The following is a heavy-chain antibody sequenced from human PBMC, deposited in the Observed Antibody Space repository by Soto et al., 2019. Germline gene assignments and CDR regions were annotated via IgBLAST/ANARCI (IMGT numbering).Heavy chain of an antibody. CDR3: ARGPSGHKVHY. J-gene: IGHJ4*02. CDR2: IYYSGST. D-gene: IGHD7-27*01. Sequence: PSETLSLTCAVSGDSITNSNWWGWIRQPPGKGLEWIGYIYYSGSTYTNPSLRSQVAISLDTSKNHFSLTLSSVTASDTAVYYCARGPSGHKVHYWGQGALVTVSS. V-gene: IGHV4-28*03. CDR1: GDSITNSNW.